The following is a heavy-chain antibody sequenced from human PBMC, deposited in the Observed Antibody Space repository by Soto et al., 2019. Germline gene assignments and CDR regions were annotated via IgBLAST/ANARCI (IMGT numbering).Heavy chain of an antibody. CDR3: ARAIDYGDYQFYYYYYYMDV. CDR2: IYYSGST. V-gene: IGHV4-59*01. CDR1: GGSISSYY. J-gene: IGHJ6*03. D-gene: IGHD4-17*01. Sequence: SETLSLTCTVSGGSISSYYWSWIRQPPGKGLEWIGYIYYSGSTNYNPSLKSRVTISVDTSKNQLSLKLSSVTAADTAVYYCARAIDYGDYQFYYYYYYMDVWGKGTTVTVSS.